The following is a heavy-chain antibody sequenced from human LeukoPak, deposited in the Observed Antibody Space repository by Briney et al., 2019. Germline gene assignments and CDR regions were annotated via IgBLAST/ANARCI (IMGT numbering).Heavy chain of an antibody. CDR3: ARRAGAYSHPYDY. CDR1: GGSISSYY. J-gene: IGHJ4*02. V-gene: IGHV4-59*01. CDR2: IYYSGST. Sequence: SSETLSLTCTVSGGSISSYYWSWIRQPPGKGLEWIGYIYYSGSTNYNPSLKSRVTISVDTSKNQFSLKLSSVTAADTAVYYCARRAGAYSHPYDYWGQGTLVTVSS. D-gene: IGHD4/OR15-4a*01.